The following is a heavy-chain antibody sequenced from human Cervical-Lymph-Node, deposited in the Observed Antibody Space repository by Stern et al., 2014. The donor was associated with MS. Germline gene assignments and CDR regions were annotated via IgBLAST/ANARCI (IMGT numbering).Heavy chain of an antibody. Sequence: QITLKESGPTLVKPTQTLTLTCTFSGFSLSTSGVGVGWIRQPPGKALEWLALIYWNDDKRYSPSLKNRLTITKDTSKIQVVLTMTNMDPVDTATYYCAHRYQLLSVYWGQGTLVTVSS. CDR1: GFSLSTSGVG. D-gene: IGHD2-2*01. J-gene: IGHJ4*02. CDR3: AHRYQLLSVY. V-gene: IGHV2-5*01. CDR2: IYWNDDK.